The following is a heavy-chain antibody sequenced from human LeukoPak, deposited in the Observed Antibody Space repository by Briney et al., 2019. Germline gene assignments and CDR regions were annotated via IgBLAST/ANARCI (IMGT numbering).Heavy chain of an antibody. CDR1: GYTFTSYD. CDR3: TRLVGSGWYYFDY. Sequence: ASVKVSCKASGYTFTSYDINWVRQAPGQGLEWMGWMNPGTGNSVYGQKFQGRVTMTTDTSTSTTYLEVRSLTSGDTAVYYCTRLVGSGWYYFDYWGQGTLVTVSS. V-gene: IGHV1-8*01. D-gene: IGHD6-19*01. CDR2: MNPGTGNS. J-gene: IGHJ4*02.